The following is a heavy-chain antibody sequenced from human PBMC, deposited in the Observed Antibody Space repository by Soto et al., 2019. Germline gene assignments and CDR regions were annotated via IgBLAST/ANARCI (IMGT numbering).Heavy chain of an antibody. Sequence: GSLRLSCAASGVTVEDHGMTWVRQVPGKGLEWVAEINWSGSSTSYADSVKGRFTISRDNAKNSLYLQMNSLRAEDTALYFCARDGGVAVAVDASDIWGHGTMVT. V-gene: IGHV3-20*04. CDR3: ARDGGVAVAVDASDI. J-gene: IGHJ3*02. CDR2: INWSGSST. D-gene: IGHD6-19*01. CDR1: GVTVEDHG.